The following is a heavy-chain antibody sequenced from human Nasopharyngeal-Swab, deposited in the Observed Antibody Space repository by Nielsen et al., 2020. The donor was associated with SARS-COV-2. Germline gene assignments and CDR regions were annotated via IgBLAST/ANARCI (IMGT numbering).Heavy chain of an antibody. CDR2: VYYSGST. Sequence: SETLSLTCTVSGGSVSTVRNYWTRIRQPPGKGLEWIGYVYYSGSTNYSPSLKSRVTISVDTSKNQFSLKLSSVTAADTAVYYCARQYGREMATIYYWGQGTLVTVSS. CDR3: ARQYGREMATIYY. V-gene: IGHV4-61*01. D-gene: IGHD5-24*01. CDR1: GGSVSTVRNY. J-gene: IGHJ4*02.